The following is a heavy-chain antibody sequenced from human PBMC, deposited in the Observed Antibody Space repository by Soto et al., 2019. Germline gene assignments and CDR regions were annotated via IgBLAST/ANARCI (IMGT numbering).Heavy chain of an antibody. D-gene: IGHD4-17*01. V-gene: IGHV4-59*01. CDR1: GGSISSYY. CDR2: IYYSGST. J-gene: IGHJ4*02. Sequence: QVQLQESGPGLVKPSETLSLTCTVSGGSISSYYWSWIRHPPGKGLEWIGYIYYSGSTNYNPSLKSRVTISVDTSKNQFSLKLSSVTAADTAVYYCARTTAVTIEYWGQGTLVTVSS. CDR3: ARTTAVTIEY.